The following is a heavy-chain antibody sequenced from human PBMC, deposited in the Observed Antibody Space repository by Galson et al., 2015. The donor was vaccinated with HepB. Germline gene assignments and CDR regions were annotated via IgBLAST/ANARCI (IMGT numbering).Heavy chain of an antibody. D-gene: IGHD3-3*01. CDR3: AGQREKGYYDFWSGYYTGIGMDV. J-gene: IGHJ6*02. CDR1: GFTFSSYG. V-gene: IGHV3-33*01. Sequence: SLRLSCAASGFTFSSYGMHWVRQAPGKGLEWVAVIWYDGSNKYYADSVKGRFTISRDNSKNTLYLQMNSLRAEDTAVYYCAGQREKGYYDFWSGYYTGIGMDVWGQGTTVTVSS. CDR2: IWYDGSNK.